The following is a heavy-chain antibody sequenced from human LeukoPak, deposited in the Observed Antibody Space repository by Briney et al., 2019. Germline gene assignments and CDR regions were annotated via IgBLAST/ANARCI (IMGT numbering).Heavy chain of an antibody. CDR3: ARGTYSSSFYYFDY. CDR1: GGSISSGSYY. D-gene: IGHD6-6*01. CDR2: IYTSGST. J-gene: IGHJ4*02. V-gene: IGHV4-61*02. Sequence: SETLSLTCTVSGGSISSGSYYWSWIRQPAGKGLEWIGRIYTSGSTNYNPSLKSRVTISVDTSKNQFSLKLSSVTAADTAVYYCARGTYSSSFYYFDYWGQGTLVTVSS.